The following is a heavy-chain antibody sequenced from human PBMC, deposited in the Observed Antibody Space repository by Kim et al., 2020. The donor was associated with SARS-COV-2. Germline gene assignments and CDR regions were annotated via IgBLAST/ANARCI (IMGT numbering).Heavy chain of an antibody. D-gene: IGHD1-1*01. Sequence: GGSLRLSCAVSGLTFSNYGMNWVRLAPGKGLEWISYVSSSSASIFYVDSVRGRFTISRDNAENSVFLQMNSLRDEDTAVYYCATNSDNARFDYWGQGTL. CDR3: ATNSDNARFDY. CDR1: GLTFSNYG. CDR2: VSSSSASI. V-gene: IGHV3-48*02. J-gene: IGHJ4*02.